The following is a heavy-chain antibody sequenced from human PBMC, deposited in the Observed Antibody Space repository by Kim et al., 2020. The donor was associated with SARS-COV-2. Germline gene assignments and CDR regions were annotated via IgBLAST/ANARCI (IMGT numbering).Heavy chain of an antibody. CDR3: ARIGENDY. D-gene: IGHD3-10*01. V-gene: IGHV1-46*01. CDR2: GGST. J-gene: IGHJ4*02. Sequence: GGSTSYAQKYQGRVTLTRDTSKSTVYMELSSLRSEDTAVYYCARIGENDYWGQGTLVTVSS.